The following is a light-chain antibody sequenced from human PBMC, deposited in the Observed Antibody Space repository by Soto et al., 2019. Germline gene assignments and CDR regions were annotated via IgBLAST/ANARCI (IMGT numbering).Light chain of an antibody. CDR1: SSDVGGYNY. J-gene: IGLJ1*01. V-gene: IGLV2-11*01. CDR2: DVS. CDR3: CSYAGRFAYV. Sequence: QSALTQPRSVSGSPGQSVTISCTGTSSDVGGYNYVSWYQQHPGKAPKLMIYDVSKRPSGVPDRFSGSKSGNTASLTISGLHADDDADYYCCSYAGRFAYVFGTGTKVTVL.